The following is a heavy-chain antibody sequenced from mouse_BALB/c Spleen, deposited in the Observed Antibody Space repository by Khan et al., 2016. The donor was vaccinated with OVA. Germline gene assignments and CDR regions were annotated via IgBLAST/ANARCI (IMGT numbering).Heavy chain of an antibody. V-gene: IGHV2-6-4*01. CDR1: WFSLSRYN. CDR2: IWGGGGT. D-gene: IGHD2-14*01. Sequence: QVQLKESGPGLVAPSQSLSITCTASWFSLSRYNIHWVRQPPGKGLEWLGMIWGGGGTDYNSVLNSNLSIIKDNSRSQAFLKMNSLQSIETARYYCARGYYRYDGCYAMDYWGQGTSVTVSS. J-gene: IGHJ4*01. CDR3: ARGYYRYDGCYAMDY.